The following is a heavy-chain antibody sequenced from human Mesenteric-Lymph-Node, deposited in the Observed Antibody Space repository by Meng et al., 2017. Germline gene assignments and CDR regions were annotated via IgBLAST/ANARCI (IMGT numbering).Heavy chain of an antibody. CDR3: ARLPEVSCSGGACYSVDY. CDR1: GGSISSGNYY. CDR2: IYYSGST. D-gene: IGHD2-15*01. Sequence: QVQLQESGPGLVKPSQTLSLTCTVSGGSISSGNYYWSWIRQPPGKGLEWIGYIYYSGSTYYNSSLKSRVAISVDTSKNQFSLKLNSVTAADTAVYYCARLPEVSCSGGACYSVDYWGQGTLVTVSS. V-gene: IGHV4-30-4*01. J-gene: IGHJ4*02.